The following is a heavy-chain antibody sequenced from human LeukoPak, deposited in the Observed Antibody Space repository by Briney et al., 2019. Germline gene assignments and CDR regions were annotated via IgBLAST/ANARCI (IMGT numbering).Heavy chain of an antibody. D-gene: IGHD2-15*01. CDR1: GFTFSSYA. J-gene: IGHJ4*02. V-gene: IGHV3-30-3*01. CDR2: ISYDGSNK. Sequence: GGSLRLSCAASGFTFSSYAMHWVRQAPGKGLEWVAVISYDGSNKYYADSVKGRFTISRDNSKNTLYLQMNSLRAEDTAVYYCARVPVVVAAKASYFDYWGQGTLVTVSS. CDR3: ARVPVVVAAKASYFDY.